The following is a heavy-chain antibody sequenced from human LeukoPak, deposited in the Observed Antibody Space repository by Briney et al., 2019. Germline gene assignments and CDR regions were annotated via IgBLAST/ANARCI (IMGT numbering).Heavy chain of an antibody. D-gene: IGHD3-22*01. J-gene: IGHJ4*02. V-gene: IGHV3-21*01. CDR3: ARAPTVVMGADY. CDR1: GFTFSSYS. Sequence: GGSLRLSCAASGFTFSSYSMNWVRQAPGRGLEWVSSISSSSSYIYYADSVKGRFTISRDNAKNSLYLQMNSLRAEDTAVYYCARAPTVVMGADYWGQGTLVTVSS. CDR2: ISSSSSYI.